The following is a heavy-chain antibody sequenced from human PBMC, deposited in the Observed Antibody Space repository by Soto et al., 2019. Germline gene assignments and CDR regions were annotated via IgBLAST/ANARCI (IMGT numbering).Heavy chain of an antibody. CDR1: GFTFSSSA. J-gene: IGHJ4*02. CDR2: ISGSAGST. V-gene: IGHV3-23*01. D-gene: IGHD3-22*01. Sequence: EVQLLESGGGLVQPGGSLRLSCAASGFTFSSSAMSWVRQAPGKGLEWVSAISGSAGSTSYADSAKGRFTISRDNSKNTLYLQMNSLRAEDTAVYYCAKIDTMIPAYFTYWGQGTLVTVSS. CDR3: AKIDTMIPAYFTY.